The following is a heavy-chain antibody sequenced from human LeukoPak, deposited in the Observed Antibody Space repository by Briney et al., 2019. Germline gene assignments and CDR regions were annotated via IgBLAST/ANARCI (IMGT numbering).Heavy chain of an antibody. CDR2: INPNSGAT. CDR1: GYTFVDFY. J-gene: IGHJ4*02. Sequence: ASVKVSCTASGYTFVDFYMHWVRQAPGQGLEWMGWINPNSGATNYVQKFRGRLTMTRDTSINTAYLEMSSLRSDDTAVYYCVRDGGGSHYLSFDFWGQGSLITVSS. V-gene: IGHV1-2*02. D-gene: IGHD1-26*01. CDR3: VRDGGGSHYLSFDF.